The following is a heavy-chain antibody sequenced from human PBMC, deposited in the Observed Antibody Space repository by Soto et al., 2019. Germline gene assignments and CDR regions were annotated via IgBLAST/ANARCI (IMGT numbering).Heavy chain of an antibody. D-gene: IGHD6-13*01. CDR3: ARDRVLAAAGSSYYGMDV. V-gene: IGHV4-59*01. Sequence: QVQLQESGPGLVKPSETLSLTCTVSGGSISSYYWSWIRQPPGKGLEWIGYIYYSGSTNYNPSLKSRVTISVDPSKNQFSLKLSSVTAADTAVYYCARDRVLAAAGSSYYGMDVWGQGTTVTVSS. CDR1: GGSISSYY. J-gene: IGHJ6*02. CDR2: IYYSGST.